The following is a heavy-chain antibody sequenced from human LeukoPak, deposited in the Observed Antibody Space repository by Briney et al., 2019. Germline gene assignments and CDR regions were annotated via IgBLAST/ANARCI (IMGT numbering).Heavy chain of an antibody. D-gene: IGHD3-22*01. CDR2: IYPGDSDT. Sequence: PGESLKISCKGSGYSFTSYWIAWVRQMPGKGLEWMGIIYPGDSDTRYSPSFQGQVTISADKSISTAYLQWSSLKASDTAMYYCASSYYYDSSGYRWFDPWGQGTLVTVSS. CDR1: GYSFTSYW. J-gene: IGHJ5*02. V-gene: IGHV5-51*01. CDR3: ASSYYYDSSGYRWFDP.